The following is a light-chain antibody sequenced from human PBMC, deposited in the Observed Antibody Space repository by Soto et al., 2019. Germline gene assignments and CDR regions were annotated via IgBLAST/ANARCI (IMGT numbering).Light chain of an antibody. V-gene: IGKV1-27*01. J-gene: IGKJ4*01. CDR2: DAS. CDR1: HDIGNS. Sequence: DLQMTQSPPSLSTSVGDRVTVTCRASHDIGNSVAWYQQRPGKSPRLLIYDASTLQSGVPARFSGSGSGTDFTLAISSLRPEDVATDYCQNYNSAPITFGGGTKVEVK. CDR3: QNYNSAPIT.